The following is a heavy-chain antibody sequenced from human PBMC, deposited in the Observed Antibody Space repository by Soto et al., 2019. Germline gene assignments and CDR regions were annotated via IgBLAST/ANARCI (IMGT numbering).Heavy chain of an antibody. CDR3: ARRVVRGVTNWFDR. CDR1: GGYINNYY. Sequence: SETLSLTYSVSGGYINNYYWSWIRQPPGKGLEWIGYIYSTGRTYYSPSHKSRVTMSVDTSKNQFSLKVNSVTAADTAVYYCARRVVRGVTNWFDRWGQGTLVTVSS. J-gene: IGHJ5*02. D-gene: IGHD3-10*01. V-gene: IGHV4-59*08. CDR2: IYSTGRT.